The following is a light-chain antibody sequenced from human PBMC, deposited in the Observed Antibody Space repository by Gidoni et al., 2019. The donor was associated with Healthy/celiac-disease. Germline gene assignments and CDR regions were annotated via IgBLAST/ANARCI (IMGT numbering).Light chain of an antibody. CDR2: GNS. J-gene: IGLJ2*01. V-gene: IGLV1-40*01. CDR1: SSNIGAGYD. CDR3: QSYDSSLSGV. Sequence: QSVLTQPPSVSGAPGQRVTISCTGSSSNIGAGYDVPWYQQLPGTAPKLLIYGNSNRPSGVPDRFSGSKSGTSASLAITGLQAEDEADYYCQSYDSSLSGVFGGGTKLTV.